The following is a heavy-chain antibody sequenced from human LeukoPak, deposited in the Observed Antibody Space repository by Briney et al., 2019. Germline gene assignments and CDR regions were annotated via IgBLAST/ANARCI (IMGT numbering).Heavy chain of an antibody. CDR2: ITSSNSYK. J-gene: IGHJ4*02. CDR1: GFTLSNYN. D-gene: IGHD3-9*01. V-gene: IGHV3-21*01. CDR3: ARGADSGYSSDN. Sequence: SGGSLRLSCAAPGFTLSNYNMNWVRQAPGKGLEWVSSITSSNSYKFYADSVKGRFTISRDNAKNTLYLQMNSLRAEDTAVYYCARGADSGYSSDNWGQGTLVSVSS.